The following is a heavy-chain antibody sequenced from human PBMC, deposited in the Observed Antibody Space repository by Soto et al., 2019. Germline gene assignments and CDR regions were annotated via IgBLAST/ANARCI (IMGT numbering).Heavy chain of an antibody. CDR2: ISYDGSNK. CDR3: AKDGGVGASPLRWFDP. CDR1: GFTFSSYG. J-gene: IGHJ5*02. V-gene: IGHV3-30*18. D-gene: IGHD3-16*01. Sequence: QVQLVESGGGVVQPGRSLRLSCAASGFTFSSYGMHWVRQAPGKGLEWVAVISYDGSNKYYADSVKGRFTISRDNSKNTLYLQMNSRRAEDTAVYYCAKDGGVGASPLRWFDPWGQGTLVTVSS.